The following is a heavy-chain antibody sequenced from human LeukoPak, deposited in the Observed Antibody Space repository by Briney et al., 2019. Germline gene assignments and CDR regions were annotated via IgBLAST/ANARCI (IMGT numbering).Heavy chain of an antibody. CDR1: AYTFPSYG. D-gene: IGHD1-26*01. V-gene: IGHV1-18*01. J-gene: IGHJ4*02. Sequence: GESLKIFRKLSAYTFPSYGISWVRQAPGQGLEWMGWISAYNGNTNYAQKLQGRVTMTTDTSTSTAYMELRGLRSDDTAVYYCAREEMQIVGAMDYWGQGTLVTVSS. CDR2: ISAYNGNT. CDR3: AREEMQIVGAMDY.